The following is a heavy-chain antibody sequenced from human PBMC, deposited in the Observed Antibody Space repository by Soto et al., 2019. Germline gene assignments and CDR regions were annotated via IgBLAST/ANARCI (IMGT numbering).Heavy chain of an antibody. J-gene: IGHJ4*02. CDR2: IYYSGST. Sequence: QVQLQESGPGLVKPSQTLSLTCTVSGGSISSGDYYWSWIRQPPGKGLEWIGNIYYSGSTYYNPXXXXXXXXXXXXXXXXXXXXXXXXXXXXXXXXXXXXXXXXPYFDYWGQGTLVTVSS. CDR1: GGSISSGDYY. CDR3: XXXXXXPYFDY. V-gene: IGHV4-30-4*01.